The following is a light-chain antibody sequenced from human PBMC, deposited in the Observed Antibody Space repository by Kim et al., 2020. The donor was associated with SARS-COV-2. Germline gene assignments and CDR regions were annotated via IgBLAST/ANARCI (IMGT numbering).Light chain of an antibody. V-gene: IGLV3-1*01. J-gene: IGLJ7*01. CDR3: QAWDSSTVV. Sequence: VTPGQPARTPCSGEKLGDKVVGGIRQKPGQSPVVVIYQDNKRPSGIPERFSGSNSGNPATLTISGTQAMDEPDYYSQAWDSSTVVFGGGTQLTVL. CDR2: QDN. CDR1: KLGDKV.